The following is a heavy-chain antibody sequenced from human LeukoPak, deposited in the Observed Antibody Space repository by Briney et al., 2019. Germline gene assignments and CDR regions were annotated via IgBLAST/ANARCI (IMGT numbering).Heavy chain of an antibody. D-gene: IGHD6-13*01. J-gene: IGHJ4*02. CDR3: AKGRIAAAGTLDY. V-gene: IGHV3-23*01. Sequence: AGGSLRLSCAASGFTFSSYAMSWVRQAPGKGLEWVSAISGSGGSTHYADSVKGRFTISRDNSKNTLYLQMNSLRAEDTAVYYCAKGRIAAAGTLDYWGQGTLVTVSS. CDR2: ISGSGGST. CDR1: GFTFSSYA.